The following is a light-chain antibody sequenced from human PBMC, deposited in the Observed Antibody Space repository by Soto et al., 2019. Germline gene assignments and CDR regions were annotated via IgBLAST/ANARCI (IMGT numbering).Light chain of an antibody. Sequence: QSALTQPASVSGSPGQAIAISCTGTSSDVGAYDYVSWYQQHPDKAPKLMIYEVSNRASGVSDRFSGSKSVNTATLTISGLQAEDEADYYCPSYTTTSTRVFGTGTKVTVL. CDR3: PSYTTTSTRV. V-gene: IGLV2-14*03. CDR1: SSDVGAYDY. J-gene: IGLJ1*01. CDR2: EVS.